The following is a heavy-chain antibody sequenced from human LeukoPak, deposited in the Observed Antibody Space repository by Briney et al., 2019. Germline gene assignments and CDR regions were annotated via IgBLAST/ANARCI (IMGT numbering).Heavy chain of an antibody. J-gene: IGHJ6*03. V-gene: IGHV1-2*02. CDR3: ARFIVVVPAAKSPYYYMDV. CDR2: INPNSGGT. CDR1: GYTFTGYY. D-gene: IGHD2-2*01. Sequence: ASVKVSCKASGYTFTGYYMHWVRQAPGQGLEWMGWINPNSGGTNYAQKFQGRVTMTRDTSISTAYMELSRLRSDDTAVYYCARFIVVVPAAKSPYYYMDVWGKGTTVTVSS.